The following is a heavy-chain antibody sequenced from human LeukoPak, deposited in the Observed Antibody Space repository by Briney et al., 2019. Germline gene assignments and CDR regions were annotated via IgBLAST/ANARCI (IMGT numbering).Heavy chain of an antibody. CDR2: ISWNSGNI. D-gene: IGHD3-10*01. CDR3: AKGMGERCHTSPGRRIDAFDI. Sequence: PGRSLRLSCAASGFSFDDYAMQWVRQAPGKGLKWVSGISWNSGNIGYGDSVKGRFTISRDNAKNSLYLQMNSLRAEDTAFYYCAKGMGERCHTSPGRRIDAFDIWGQGTMVTVSS. CDR1: GFSFDDYA. J-gene: IGHJ3*02. V-gene: IGHV3-9*01.